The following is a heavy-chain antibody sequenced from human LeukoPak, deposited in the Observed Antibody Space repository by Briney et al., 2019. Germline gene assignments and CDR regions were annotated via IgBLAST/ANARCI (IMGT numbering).Heavy chain of an antibody. J-gene: IGHJ4*02. D-gene: IGHD6-19*01. Sequence: PGGSLRLSCAASGLTFDDYAMHWVRQAPGKGLEWVSGISWNSGSIGYADSVKGRFTISRDNAKNSLYLQMNSLRAEDTALYYCALAVAGARFDYWGQGTLVTVSS. CDR2: ISWNSGSI. CDR1: GLTFDDYA. CDR3: ALAVAGARFDY. V-gene: IGHV3-9*01.